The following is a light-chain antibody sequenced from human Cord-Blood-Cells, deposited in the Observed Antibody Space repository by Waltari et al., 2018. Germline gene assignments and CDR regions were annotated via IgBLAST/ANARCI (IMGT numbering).Light chain of an antibody. V-gene: IGLV2-14*01. CDR3: SSYTSSSTYV. CDR2: DVG. J-gene: IGLJ1*01. CDR1: TSDVGGYNY. Sequence: QSALTQPASVSGSPGQSLTIPRPGTTSDVGGYNYVSAYQQHPGKAPRLMIYDVGKRPLGVSNRFSGSKSGNTASLTISGLQAEDEADYYCSSYTSSSTYVFGTGTKVTVL.